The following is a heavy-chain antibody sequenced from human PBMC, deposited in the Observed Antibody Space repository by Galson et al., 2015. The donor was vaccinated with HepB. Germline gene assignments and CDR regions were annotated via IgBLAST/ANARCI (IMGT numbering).Heavy chain of an antibody. CDR1: GYTFTSYY. D-gene: IGHD3-10*01. Sequence: SVKVSCKAIGYTFTSYYIHFVRQAPGQGLEWMGIINPSGAYTTYAQRFQGRVTMTRDTSTGTAYMELSSPKSEDTAVYFCARERWFAVFPPRDRDHFGTDVWGQGTTVTVSS. J-gene: IGHJ6*02. V-gene: IGHV1-46*01. CDR2: INPSGAYT. CDR3: ARERWFAVFPPRDRDHFGTDV.